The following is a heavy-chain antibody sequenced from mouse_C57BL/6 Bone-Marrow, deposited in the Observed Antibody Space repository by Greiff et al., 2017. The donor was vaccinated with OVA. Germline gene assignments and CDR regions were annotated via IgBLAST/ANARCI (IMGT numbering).Heavy chain of an antibody. D-gene: IGHD2-4*01. CDR2: IRLKSDNYAT. Sequence: EVQLVESGGGLVQPGGSMKLSCVASGFTFSNYWMNWVRQSPEKGLEWVAQIRLKSDNYATHYAESVKGRFTISRDDSKSSVYLQMNNLRAEDTGIYYCTLYYDYDYFDYWGQGTTLTVSS. V-gene: IGHV6-3*01. J-gene: IGHJ2*01. CDR3: TLYYDYDYFDY. CDR1: GFTFSNYW.